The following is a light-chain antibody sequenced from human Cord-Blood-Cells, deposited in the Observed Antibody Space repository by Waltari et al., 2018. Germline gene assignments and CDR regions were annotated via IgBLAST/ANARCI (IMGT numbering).Light chain of an antibody. J-gene: IGLJ1*01. CDR1: SSNIGAGYD. CDR2: GNR. V-gene: IGLV1-40*01. CDR3: QSYDSSRSGYV. Sequence: QSVLTQPPSVSGAPGQRVTIYCTGSSSNIGAGYDVHWYQQLPGTAPKLLIYGNRNRPSVVPDRLSVSKSCTSASLVITGLQAEDEADYYCQSYDSSRSGYVFGTGTKVTVL.